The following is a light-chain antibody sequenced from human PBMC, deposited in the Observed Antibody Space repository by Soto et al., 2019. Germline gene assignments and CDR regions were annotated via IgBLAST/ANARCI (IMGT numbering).Light chain of an antibody. J-gene: IGLJ1*01. CDR3: CSYLGSYSYV. CDR2: DVT. V-gene: IGLV2-11*01. Sequence: ALAQPRSVSGSPGQSVTISCTGSSSDVGGYDSVSWYQQQPGKAPKLLIYDVTKRPSGVPNRFSGSKSGNTASLTISGLQAEDEADYYCCSYLGSYSYVFGTGTKVTVL. CDR1: SSDVGGYDS.